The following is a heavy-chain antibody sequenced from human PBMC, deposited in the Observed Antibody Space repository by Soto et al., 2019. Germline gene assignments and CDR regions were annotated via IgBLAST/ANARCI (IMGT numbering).Heavy chain of an antibody. CDR1: GGTFSSYA. CDR3: ARGVDTAADTQDNYYGMDV. D-gene: IGHD5-18*01. J-gene: IGHJ6*02. CDR2: IIPIFGTA. Sequence: QVQLVQSGAEVKKPGSSVKVSCKASGGTFSSYAISWVRQAPGQGLEWMGGIIPIFGTANYAQKFQGRVTITADESTSTAYMELSSLRSEDTAVYYCARGVDTAADTQDNYYGMDVWGQGTTVTVSS. V-gene: IGHV1-69*12.